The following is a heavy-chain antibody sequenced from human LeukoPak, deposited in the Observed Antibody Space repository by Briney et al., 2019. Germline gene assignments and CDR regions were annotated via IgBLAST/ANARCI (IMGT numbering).Heavy chain of an antibody. CDR2: IIPIFGTA. V-gene: IGHV1-69*13. CDR3: ARGYYDYVWGSYRPPDY. D-gene: IGHD3-16*02. J-gene: IGHJ4*02. Sequence: SVKVSCKASGGTFSSYAISWVRQAPGQGLEWMGGIIPIFGTANYAQKFQGRVTITADESTSTAYMELSSLRSEDTAVYYCARGYYDYVWGSYRPPDYWGQGTLVTVSS. CDR1: GGTFSSYA.